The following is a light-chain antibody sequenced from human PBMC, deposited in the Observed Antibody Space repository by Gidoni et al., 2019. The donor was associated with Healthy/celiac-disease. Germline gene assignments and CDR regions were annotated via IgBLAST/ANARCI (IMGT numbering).Light chain of an antibody. V-gene: IGKV3-11*01. J-gene: IGKJ4*01. CDR3: QQRSNWPPT. CDR1: QSVSSY. Sequence: EIVLTQSPATLSLSPGERATLSCRASQSVSSYLAWYQQKPVQAPRLLIYDASNRATGIPARFSGSGSWTDFTLTISSLEPEDFAVYYCQQRSNWPPTFGGGTKVEIK. CDR2: DAS.